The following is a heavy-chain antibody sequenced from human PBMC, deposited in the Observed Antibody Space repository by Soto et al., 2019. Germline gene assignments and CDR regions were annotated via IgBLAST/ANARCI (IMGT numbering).Heavy chain of an antibody. V-gene: IGHV3-23*01. CDR3: AKGRSYYYYYGVDV. J-gene: IGHJ6*02. CDR1: GFTFSNYA. Sequence: GGSLRHSCAASGFTFSNYAMDWVRQAPGKGLEWVSDIIDSGGSTYYADSVKGRFTISRDNSKSTLYLQMNSLRAEDTALYYCAKGRSYYYYYGVDVWGQGTTVTVS. CDR2: IIDSGGST.